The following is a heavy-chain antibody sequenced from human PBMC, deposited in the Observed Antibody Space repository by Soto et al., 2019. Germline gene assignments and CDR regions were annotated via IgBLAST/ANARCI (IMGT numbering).Heavy chain of an antibody. CDR2: ISYDGSNK. Sequence: QVQLVESGGGVVQPGRSLRLSCAASGFTFSSYGMHWVRQAPGKGLEWVAVISYDGSNKYYADSVKGRFTISRDNSKNTLYLQMNSLRAEDTAVYYCAKPLVRLGELSPTDYWGQGTLVTVSS. V-gene: IGHV3-30*18. D-gene: IGHD3-16*02. CDR3: AKPLVRLGELSPTDY. J-gene: IGHJ4*02. CDR1: GFTFSSYG.